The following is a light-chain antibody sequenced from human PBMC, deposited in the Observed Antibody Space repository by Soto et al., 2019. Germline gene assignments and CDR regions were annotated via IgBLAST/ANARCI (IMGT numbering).Light chain of an antibody. CDR2: EVT. CDR1: SSDVGGYDY. V-gene: IGLV2-14*01. J-gene: IGLJ1*01. CDR3: SSHTSGRTRV. Sequence: QSALTQPASVSGSPGQSIAISCTGTSSDVGGYDYVSWYQQQPDKAPKLMIYEVTKRPSGVSNRFSGSKSDNTASLTISGLQSEDEADDYCSSHTSGRTRVFGTGTKVTVL.